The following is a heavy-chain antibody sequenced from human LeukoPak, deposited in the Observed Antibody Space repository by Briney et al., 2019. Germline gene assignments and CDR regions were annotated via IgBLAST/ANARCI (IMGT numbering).Heavy chain of an antibody. Sequence: GGSLRLSCAASGFTFSSYSMNWVRQAAGKGLEWVSYISSSSSSIYYADSVKGRFTISRDNAKNSLYLQMSSLRDEDTAVYYCARGYGDYDYWGQGTLVTVSS. CDR1: GFTFSSYS. V-gene: IGHV3-48*02. D-gene: IGHD4-17*01. CDR3: ARGYGDYDY. CDR2: ISSSSSSI. J-gene: IGHJ4*02.